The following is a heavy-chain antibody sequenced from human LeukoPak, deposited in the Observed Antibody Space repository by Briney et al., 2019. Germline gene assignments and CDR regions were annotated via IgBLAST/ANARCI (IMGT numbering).Heavy chain of an antibody. J-gene: IGHJ6*03. D-gene: IGHD4-17*01. CDR1: GYTFTGYY. CDR2: INPNSGGT. CDR3: ASLGYGDYYYMDV. Sequence: ASXXVSCKASGYTFTGYYMHWVRQAPGQGREWMGRINPNSGGTNYAQKFQGRVTMTRETAISTDYMELSRLRSDDTAVYYCASLGYGDYYYMDVWGKGTTVTVSS. V-gene: IGHV1-2*06.